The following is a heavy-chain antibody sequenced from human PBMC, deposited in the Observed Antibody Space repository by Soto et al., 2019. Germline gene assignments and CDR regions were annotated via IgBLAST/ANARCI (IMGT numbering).Heavy chain of an antibody. D-gene: IGHD3-3*01. J-gene: IGHJ6*02. CDR2: ISWNGDTM. CDR3: AKDPGRYDFYALAV. CDR1: GFTFDDYA. Sequence: EVQLVQSGGGWVQPGRTLRLSCDASGFTFDDYAMHWVRQVPGKGLEWVSGISWNGDTMVYADSVRGRFTISRDNSRNSVYLQMTSLRREDTAIYYCAKDPGRYDFYALAVWGQGTTVTVSS. V-gene: IGHV3-9*01.